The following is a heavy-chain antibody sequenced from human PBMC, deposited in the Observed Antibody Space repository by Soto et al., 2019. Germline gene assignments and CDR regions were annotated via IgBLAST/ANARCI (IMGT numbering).Heavy chain of an antibody. Sequence: QVQLVQSGAEVKKPGASVKVSCRASVYTFTTYGISWVRQAPGQGLEGMVRISGYNGNTNYAQNLQGRVTMTTDTATSTAYMELRSLKSDDTAVYFCARGPRYCSFTSCNREHYYFDYWGQGTLVT. CDR2: ISGYNGNT. D-gene: IGHD2-15*01. CDR3: ARGPRYCSFTSCNREHYYFDY. CDR1: VYTFTTYG. J-gene: IGHJ4*02. V-gene: IGHV1-18*01.